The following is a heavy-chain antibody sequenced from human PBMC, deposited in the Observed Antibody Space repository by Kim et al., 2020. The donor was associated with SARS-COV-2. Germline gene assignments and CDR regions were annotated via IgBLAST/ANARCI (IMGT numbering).Heavy chain of an antibody. Sequence: GGSLRLSCAASGFTFSSYGMHWVRQAPGKGLEWVAVIWYDGSNKYYADSVKGRFTISRDNSKNTLYLQMNSLRAEDTAVYYCARDGLEQLGRWYAPNFDYWGQGTLVTVSS. J-gene: IGHJ4*02. V-gene: IGHV3-33*01. CDR1: GFTFSSYG. CDR2: IWYDGSNK. D-gene: IGHD6-6*01. CDR3: ARDGLEQLGRWYAPNFDY.